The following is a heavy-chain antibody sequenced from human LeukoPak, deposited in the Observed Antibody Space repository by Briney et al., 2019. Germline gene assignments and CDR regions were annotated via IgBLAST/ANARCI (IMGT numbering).Heavy chain of an antibody. V-gene: IGHV3-74*01. J-gene: IGHJ3*02. D-gene: IGHD6-19*01. CDR1: GFTFSRYW. CDR2: INSDGSST. Sequence: GGSLRLSCAASGFTFSRYWMHWVRQVPGKGLVWVSRINSDGSSTTYADSVKGRFTISRDNAKNTVYLQMNSLKAEDTAVYYCARDRGSGSGWYYDAFDIWGQGTMVTVSS. CDR3: ARDRGSGSGWYYDAFDI.